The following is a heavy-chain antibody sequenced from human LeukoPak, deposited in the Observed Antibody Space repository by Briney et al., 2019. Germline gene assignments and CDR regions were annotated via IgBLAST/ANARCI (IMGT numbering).Heavy chain of an antibody. V-gene: IGHV4-4*07. D-gene: IGHD3-22*01. CDR2: IYSSGST. Sequence: PSETLSLTCTVSGGSINNYYWSWIRQPAGKGLEWIGRIYSSGSTNYSPSLKSRVTMSVDTSKNQFSLKLSSVTAADTAVYYCARVVVVMKLYYFDYWGQGTLVTVSS. J-gene: IGHJ4*02. CDR3: ARVVVVMKLYYFDY. CDR1: GGSINNYY.